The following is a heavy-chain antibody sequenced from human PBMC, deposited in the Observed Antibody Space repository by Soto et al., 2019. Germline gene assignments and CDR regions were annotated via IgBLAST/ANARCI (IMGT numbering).Heavy chain of an antibody. Sequence: GGSLRLSCAASGFTLSSYAMHWVRQAPGKGLEWVAVISYDGSNKYYADSVKGRFTISRDNSKNTLYLQMNSLRAEDTAVYYCARRRGAVAGYFDYWGQGTLVTVSS. J-gene: IGHJ4*02. CDR1: GFTLSSYA. V-gene: IGHV3-30-3*01. CDR2: ISYDGSNK. D-gene: IGHD6-19*01. CDR3: ARRRGAVAGYFDY.